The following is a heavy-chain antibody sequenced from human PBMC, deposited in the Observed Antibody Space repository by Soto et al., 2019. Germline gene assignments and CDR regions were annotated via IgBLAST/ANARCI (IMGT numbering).Heavy chain of an antibody. J-gene: IGHJ6*02. D-gene: IGHD6-19*01. CDR1: GDSLRGQS. Sequence: QVQLQQWGAGLLKASETLSLTCAVVGDSLRGQSWNWIRQSPGKGLEWIGELDQSGGTNYNPSLQSRAIISGDTSKNQFSLTLTSVTAADTAVYYCAREDSYGWSGESLDVWGQGTTVTVSS. CDR2: LDQSGGT. CDR3: AREDSYGWSGESLDV. V-gene: IGHV4-34*01.